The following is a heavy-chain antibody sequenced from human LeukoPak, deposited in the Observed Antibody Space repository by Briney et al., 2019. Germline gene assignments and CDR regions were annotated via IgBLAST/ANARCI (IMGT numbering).Heavy chain of an antibody. Sequence: GGSLRLSCAASGFTFSSYGMHWVRQAPGKGLEWVAFIRYDGSNKYYADSVKGRFTISRDNSKNTLYLQMNSLRAEDTAVYYCATQTSRRFRYFDYWGQGTLVTVSS. J-gene: IGHJ4*02. CDR2: IRYDGSNK. CDR1: GFTFSSYG. V-gene: IGHV3-30*02. CDR3: ATQTSRRFRYFDY.